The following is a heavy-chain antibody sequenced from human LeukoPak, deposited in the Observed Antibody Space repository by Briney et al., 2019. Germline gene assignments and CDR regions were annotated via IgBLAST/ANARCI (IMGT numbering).Heavy chain of an antibody. CDR2: IYYSVTT. CDR1: GGSISSGGYY. Sequence: SQTLSLTCTGSGGSISSGGYYWSWIRQHPGKGLEWIGYIYYSVTTNCNPSLKSRVNITVDTSKNQFSLRLNSVTAADTAVYFCARRFNSVWYFDYWGRGTLVTVSS. J-gene: IGHJ4*02. CDR3: ARRFNSVWYFDY. D-gene: IGHD6-19*01. V-gene: IGHV4-31*03.